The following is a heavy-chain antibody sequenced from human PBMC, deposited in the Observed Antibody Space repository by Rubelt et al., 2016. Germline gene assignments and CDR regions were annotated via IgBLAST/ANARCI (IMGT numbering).Heavy chain of an antibody. V-gene: IGHV1-46*01. CDR2: INPSGGST. J-gene: IGHJ4*02. Sequence: QVQLVQSGAEVKKPGASVKVSCKASGYTFTSYYMHWVRQAPGQGLEWMGIINPSGGSTTYREKVQGRGTMTRCTATSTVYMDRSSLRCEDTAVYYCARVGFYYDSGSYVDWGQGTRVTVSS. CDR3: ARVGFYYDSGSYVD. CDR1: GYTFTSYY. D-gene: IGHD3-10*01.